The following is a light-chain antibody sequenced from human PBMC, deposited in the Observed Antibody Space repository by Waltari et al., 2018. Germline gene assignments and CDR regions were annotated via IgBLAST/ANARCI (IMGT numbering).Light chain of an antibody. V-gene: IGKV3-20*01. CDR2: KTS. J-gene: IGKJ3*01. Sequence: EFVLTQSPGTLSLSPGETATLSCRASQTAAGNYLSWYQQKPGQAPRLLMYKTSNRSTGIPDRFSGSGSGTDFTLTISRLEPEDSAVYYCHQYGVTPLFTFGPGTKVDIK. CDR3: HQYGVTPLFT. CDR1: QTAAGNY.